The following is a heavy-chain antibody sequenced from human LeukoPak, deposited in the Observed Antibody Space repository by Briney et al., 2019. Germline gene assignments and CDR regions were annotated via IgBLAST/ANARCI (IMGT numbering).Heavy chain of an antibody. J-gene: IGHJ4*02. D-gene: IGHD2-15*01. CDR3: ARQKGYCSGGSCYYFDF. CDR2: IYYGGST. V-gene: IGHV4-59*04. CDR1: GGSISSYY. Sequence: SETLSLTCTVSGGSISSYYWSWIRQPPGKGLEWIGSIYYGGSTYYNPSLKSRVTMSVDTSKNQFSLKLTSVTAAETAVYYCARQKGYCSGGSCYYFDFWGQGTLVTVSS.